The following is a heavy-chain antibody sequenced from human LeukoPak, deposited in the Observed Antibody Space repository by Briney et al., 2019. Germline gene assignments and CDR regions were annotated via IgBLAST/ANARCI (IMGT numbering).Heavy chain of an antibody. D-gene: IGHD1-26*01. V-gene: IGHV4-34*01. Sequence: PSETLSPTCAVYGGSFSGYYWSWIRQPPGKGLEWIGEINHSGSTNYNPSLKSRVTISVDTSKNQFSLKLSSVTAADTAVYYCARSDASGSYPFDYWGQGTLVTVSS. CDR1: GGSFSGYY. CDR2: INHSGST. J-gene: IGHJ4*02. CDR3: ARSDASGSYPFDY.